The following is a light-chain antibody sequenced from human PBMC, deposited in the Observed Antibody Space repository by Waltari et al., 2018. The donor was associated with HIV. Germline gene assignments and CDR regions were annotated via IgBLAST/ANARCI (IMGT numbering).Light chain of an antibody. CDR3: SSYITGSPFV. J-gene: IGLJ2*01. CDR1: SSDIGGSPS. Sequence: QSALTQPASVSGSPGPSITISCTGTSSDIGGSPSVSWYQHLPGKAPKRIMYDVTERPTGIPNRFSGSKSDNTASLTISGLQTEDEADFYCSSYITGSPFVFGGGTKVTVL. V-gene: IGLV2-14*03. CDR2: DVT.